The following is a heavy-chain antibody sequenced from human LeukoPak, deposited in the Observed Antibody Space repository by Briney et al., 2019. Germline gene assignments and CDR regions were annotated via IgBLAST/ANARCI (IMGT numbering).Heavy chain of an antibody. Sequence: GSLRLSCAASGFTFGNSWVHWVRQAPGKGLVWVSLINADGSTTTYADSVKGRFTISRDNARNTLSLQMNSLTIEDTAVYYCVVVVEPPDSDGFDVWGQGTMITVSS. D-gene: IGHD1-14*01. CDR1: GFTFGNSW. J-gene: IGHJ3*01. CDR3: VVVVEPPDSDGFDV. CDR2: INADGSTT. V-gene: IGHV3-74*01.